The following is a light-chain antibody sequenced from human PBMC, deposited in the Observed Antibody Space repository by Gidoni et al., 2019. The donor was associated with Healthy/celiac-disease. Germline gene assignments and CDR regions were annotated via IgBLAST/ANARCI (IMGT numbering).Light chain of an antibody. V-gene: IGLV3-9*01. CDR2: RDS. J-gene: IGLJ3*02. CDR3: QVWDSSTGV. Sequence: SYELTQPLSVSVALGQTARITCGGNNIGSNNVHWYQQKPGQPPVLVIYRDSNRPSGMPERFSGSHSGNTATLTISRAQAGDEADYYCQVWDSSTGVFGGGTKLTVL. CDR1: NIGSNN.